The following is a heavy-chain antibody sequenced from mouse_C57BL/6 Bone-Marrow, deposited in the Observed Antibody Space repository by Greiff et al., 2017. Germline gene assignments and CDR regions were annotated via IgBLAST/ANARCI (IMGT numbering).Heavy chain of an antibody. CDR3: ARERGQFITTVVDFDY. CDR1: GYAFSSSW. D-gene: IGHD1-1*01. CDR2: IYPGDGDT. J-gene: IGHJ2*01. V-gene: IGHV1-82*01. Sequence: VQLVESGPELVKPGASVKISCKASGYAFSSSWMNWVKQRPGKGLEWIGRIYPGDGDTNYNGKFKGKATLTADKSSSTAYMQLSSLTSEDSAVYFCARERGQFITTVVDFDYWGQGTTLTVSS.